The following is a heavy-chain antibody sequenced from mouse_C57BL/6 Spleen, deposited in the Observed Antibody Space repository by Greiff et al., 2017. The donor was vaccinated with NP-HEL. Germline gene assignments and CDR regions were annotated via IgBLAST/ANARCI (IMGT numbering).Heavy chain of an antibody. CDR3: ATLYSNYFDY. Sequence: VQLKESGGGLVKPGGSLKLSCAASGFTFSDYGMHWVRQAPEKGLEWVAYISSGSSTIYYADTVKGRFTISRDNAKNTLFLQMTSLRSEDTAMYYCATLYSNYFDYWGQGTTLTVSS. J-gene: IGHJ2*01. D-gene: IGHD2-5*01. CDR1: GFTFSDYG. V-gene: IGHV5-17*01. CDR2: ISSGSSTI.